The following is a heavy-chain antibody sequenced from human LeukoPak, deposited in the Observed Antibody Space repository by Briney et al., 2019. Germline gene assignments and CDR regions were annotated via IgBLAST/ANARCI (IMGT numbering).Heavy chain of an antibody. D-gene: IGHD1-26*01. J-gene: IGHJ4*02. Sequence: GGSLRLSCAAAGFTFSNFWMHWVRQAPGKGLVWVALIYGDGSFTRYADSVKGRFTISRDNSKNTLSLQMNSLRAEDTAVYYCAKEDSGSYYSFDYWGQGTLVTVSS. CDR1: GFTFSNFW. V-gene: IGHV3-74*01. CDR3: AKEDSGSYYSFDY. CDR2: IYGDGSFT.